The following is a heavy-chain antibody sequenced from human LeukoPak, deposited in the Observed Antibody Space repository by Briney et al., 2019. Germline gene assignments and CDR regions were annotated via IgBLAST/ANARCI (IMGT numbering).Heavy chain of an antibody. V-gene: IGHV4-39*01. J-gene: IGHJ3*02. CDR3: ARWLQFYDAFDI. CDR1: GGSISSSSYY. Sequence: PSETLSLTCTVSGGSISSSSYYWGWIRQPPGKGLEWIGSIYYSGSTYYNPSLKSRVTISVDTSKNQFSLKLSSVTAADTAVYYCARWLQFYDAFDIWGQGTMVTVSS. CDR2: IYYSGST. D-gene: IGHD5-24*01.